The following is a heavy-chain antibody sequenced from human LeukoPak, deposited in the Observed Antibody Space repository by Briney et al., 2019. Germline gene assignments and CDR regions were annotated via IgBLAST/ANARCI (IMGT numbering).Heavy chain of an antibody. J-gene: IGHJ5*02. CDR3: ARVGSSSWYGEDWFDP. V-gene: IGHV3-11*04. CDR1: GFTFSDSY. Sequence: PGGSLRLSCAASGFTFSDSYMTWIRQAPGKGLEWVSFISNSGDTIYYADSVKGRFTTSRDNAKNSLYLQMNSLRAEDTAVYYCARVGSSSWYGEDWFDPWGQGTLVTVSS. CDR2: ISNSGDTI. D-gene: IGHD6-13*01.